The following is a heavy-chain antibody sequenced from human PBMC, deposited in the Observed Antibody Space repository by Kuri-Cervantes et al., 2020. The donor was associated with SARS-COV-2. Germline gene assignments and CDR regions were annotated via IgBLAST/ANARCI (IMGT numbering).Heavy chain of an antibody. J-gene: IGHJ4*02. Sequence: ETLSLTCAASGFTFSSYWMSWVRQAPGKGLEWVANIKQDGSEKYYVDSVKGRFTISRDNAKNSLYLQMNSLRAEDTAVYYCAMKSTRNNYHDSSGSFDYWGQGTLVTVS. CDR3: AMKSTRNNYHDSSGSFDY. V-gene: IGHV3-7*02. CDR2: IKQDGSEK. CDR1: GFTFSSYW. D-gene: IGHD3-22*01.